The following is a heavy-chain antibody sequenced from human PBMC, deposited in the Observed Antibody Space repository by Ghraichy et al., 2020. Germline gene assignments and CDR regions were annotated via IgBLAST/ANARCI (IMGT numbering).Heavy chain of an antibody. V-gene: IGHV4-59*08. CDR1: GGSISSYY. CDR3: ARLGDRHFDF. Sequence: SETLSLTCTVSGGSISSYYWSWIRQPPGKGLEWIAYIYYSGSTSYNPSLKSRVSISVDTSKNLFSLKLRSGTATDTAVYYCARLGDRHFDFWGQGALVSVSS. D-gene: IGHD2-21*02. J-gene: IGHJ4*02. CDR2: IYYSGST.